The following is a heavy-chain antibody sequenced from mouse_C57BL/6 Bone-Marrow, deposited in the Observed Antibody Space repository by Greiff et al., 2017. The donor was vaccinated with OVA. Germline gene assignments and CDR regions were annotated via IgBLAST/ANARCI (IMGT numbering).Heavy chain of an antibody. Sequence: QVHVKQPGAELVRPGSSVKLSCKASGYTFTSYWMHWVKQRPIQGLEWIGTIDPSDSETPSNQKFKDKATLTVDKSYSTAYMQLSSLTSEDSAVYDCAREDDGYTLAYWGQGTRVTVSA. CDR1: GYTFTSYW. CDR2: IDPSDSET. V-gene: IGHV1-52*01. J-gene: IGHJ3*01. D-gene: IGHD2-3*01. CDR3: AREDDGYTLAY.